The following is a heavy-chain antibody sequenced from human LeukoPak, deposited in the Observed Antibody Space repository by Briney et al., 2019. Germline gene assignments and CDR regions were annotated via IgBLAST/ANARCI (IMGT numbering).Heavy chain of an antibody. CDR1: EFTFSDYY. D-gene: IGHD3-9*01. CDR3: ARDNYDILTGNRCGFDY. V-gene: IGHV3-11*04. J-gene: IGHJ4*02. Sequence: PGGSLRLSCAASEFTFSDYYMSWIRQAPGKGLEWVSYISYSGDTIYYADSVKGRFTISRDNAKNSLYLQMNSLRAEDTAVYYCARDNYDILTGNRCGFDYWGQGTLVTVSS. CDR2: ISYSGDTI.